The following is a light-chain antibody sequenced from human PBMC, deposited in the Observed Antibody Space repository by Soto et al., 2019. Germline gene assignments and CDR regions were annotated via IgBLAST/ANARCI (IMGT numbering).Light chain of an antibody. J-gene: IGKJ5*01. Sequence: DIQMTQSPSSLSASVVDRVTITCRASQSISSYLNWYQQKPGKAPKLLIYAASSFQSGVPSRFRGSGSGTDFTLTISSLQPEDFAVYYCQQYNNWPPITFGQGTRLEIK. CDR2: AAS. CDR1: QSISSY. CDR3: QQYNNWPPIT. V-gene: IGKV1-39*01.